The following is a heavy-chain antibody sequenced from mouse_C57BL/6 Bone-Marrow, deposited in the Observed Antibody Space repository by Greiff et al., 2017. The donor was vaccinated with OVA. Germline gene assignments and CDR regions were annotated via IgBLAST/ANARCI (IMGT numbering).Heavy chain of an antibody. CDR1: GYTFTSYG. D-gene: IGHD1-1*01. J-gene: IGHJ1*03. V-gene: IGHV1-81*01. CDR3: ARLGGSSPYWYFDV. CDR2: IYPRSGNT. Sequence: VMLVESGAELARPGASVKLSCKASGYTFTSYGISWVKQRTGQGLEWIGEIYPRSGNTYYNEKFKGKATLTADKSSSTAYMELRSLTSEDSAVYFCARLGGSSPYWYFDVWGTGTTVTVSS.